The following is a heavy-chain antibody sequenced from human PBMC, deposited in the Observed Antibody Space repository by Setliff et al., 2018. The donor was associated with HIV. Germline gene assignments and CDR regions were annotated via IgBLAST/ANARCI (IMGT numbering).Heavy chain of an antibody. CDR3: ARDVYSYGRFYFDY. Sequence: SETLSLTCTVSGGSMRSSSYYWSWIRQPAGKGLEWIGRVYTSGNTNYNPSLKSRVTMSVDTSKKQFSLNLSSVTAADTGVYYCARDVYSYGRFYFDYWGQGTLVTVSS. CDR2: VYTSGNT. J-gene: IGHJ4*02. D-gene: IGHD5-18*01. V-gene: IGHV4-61*02. CDR1: GGSMRSSSYY.